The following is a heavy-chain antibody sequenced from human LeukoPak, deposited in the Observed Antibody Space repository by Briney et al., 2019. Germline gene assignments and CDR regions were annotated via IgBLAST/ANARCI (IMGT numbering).Heavy chain of an antibody. CDR2: IYYSGST. CDR3: ARHDLLVGSYFDY. Sequence: SETLSLTCTVSGGSISSSSYYWGWIRQPPGKGLEWIGSIYYSGSTYYNPSLKSRVTISVDTSKNQFSLKLSSVTAADTAVYYCARHDLLVGSYFDYWGQGTLVTVSS. CDR1: GGSISSSSYY. J-gene: IGHJ4*02. D-gene: IGHD2-15*01. V-gene: IGHV4-39*01.